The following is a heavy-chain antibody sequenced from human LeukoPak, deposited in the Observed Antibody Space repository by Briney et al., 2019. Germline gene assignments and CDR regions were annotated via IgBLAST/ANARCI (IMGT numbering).Heavy chain of an antibody. D-gene: IGHD1-1*01. CDR3: VRVKGTYFDY. J-gene: IGHJ4*02. CDR1: GFPLSSYS. Sequence: PGGSLRLSRVASGFPLSSYSINWIRQAPGKGLEWVSYISPSSGNIYYLDSVQGRFTVSRDNDRNSLFLQIDSPTAEDTAVYFCVRVKGTYFDYWGQGALVTVSS. CDR2: ISPSSGNI. V-gene: IGHV3-48*01.